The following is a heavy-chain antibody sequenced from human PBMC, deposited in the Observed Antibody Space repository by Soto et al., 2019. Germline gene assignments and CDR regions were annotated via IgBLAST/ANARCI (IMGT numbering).Heavy chain of an antibody. D-gene: IGHD4-17*01. Sequence: QVQLVQSGAEVKKPGASVKVSCKASGYTFTSYDINWVRQATGQGPEWMGWMNPRSGNTAYAQKSXXTXNXXKTTSNSTAYIELSSLTSEDTAVYYCSSHSGGAEYWGQGPLVTVSP. V-gene: IGHV1-8*01. CDR1: GYTFTSYD. J-gene: IGHJ4*02. CDR2: MNPRSGNT. CDR3: SSHSGGAEY.